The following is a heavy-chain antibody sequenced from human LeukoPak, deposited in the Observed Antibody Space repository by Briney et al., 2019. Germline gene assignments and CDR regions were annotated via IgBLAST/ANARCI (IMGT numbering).Heavy chain of an antibody. CDR3: AKEPNSSGWVTSAFDI. CDR1: GFTFSSYA. D-gene: IGHD6-19*01. V-gene: IGHV3-23*01. Sequence: GGSLRLSRAASGFTFSSYAMSWVRQAPGKGLEWVSAISGSGGSTYYADSVKGRFTISRDNSKNTLYLQMNSLRAEDTAVYYCAKEPNSSGWVTSAFDIWGQGTMVTVSS. J-gene: IGHJ3*02. CDR2: ISGSGGST.